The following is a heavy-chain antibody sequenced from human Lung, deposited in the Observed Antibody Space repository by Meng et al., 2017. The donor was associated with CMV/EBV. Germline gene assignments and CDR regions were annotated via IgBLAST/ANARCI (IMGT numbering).Heavy chain of an antibody. D-gene: IGHD2-2*01. J-gene: IGHJ4*02. V-gene: IGHV1-8*01. CDR2: MNPHTGET. CDR1: GYRFSTYD. CDR3: AREIRLPAARKDYCDY. Sequence: SVXVSCXXFGYRFSTYDINWVRQAPGQGLEWVGWMNPHTGETGYPQKFQGRVTITRDTSINTAYMELRSLRSDDTGVYYCAREIRLPAARKDYCDYWGQGTXVTVSS.